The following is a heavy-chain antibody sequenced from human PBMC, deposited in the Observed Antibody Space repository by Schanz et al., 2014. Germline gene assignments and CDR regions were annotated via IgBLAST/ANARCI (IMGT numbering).Heavy chain of an antibody. J-gene: IGHJ6*02. Sequence: QVQLVESGGGVVQPGRSLRLSCATSGLNFDYYGMNWVRQAPGKGLEWVANIGYDGSEKYYVDSVKGRFTISRDNSKDTLYLQMSGLTPEDTAVYYCAKIRYDSSGYYLPYYGMDVWGQGTTVIVSS. D-gene: IGHD3-22*01. CDR2: IGYDGSEK. CDR1: GLNFDYYG. V-gene: IGHV3-33*06. CDR3: AKIRYDSSGYYLPYYGMDV.